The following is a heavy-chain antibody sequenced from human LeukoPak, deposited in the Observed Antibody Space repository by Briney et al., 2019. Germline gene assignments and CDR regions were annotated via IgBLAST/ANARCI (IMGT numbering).Heavy chain of an antibody. D-gene: IGHD6-13*01. J-gene: IGHJ4*02. CDR1: GGSISSDY. V-gene: IGHV4-59*01. CDR3: ARGGASSRYFNS. CDR2: ISYSGSP. Sequence: SETLSLTCSVSGGSISSDYWSWIRQPPGKGLEWVAFISYSGSPDYSPSLTSRVTISIDTSKNQFSLKLTSVTSADTAVYYCARGGASSRYFNSWGQGTLVTVSS.